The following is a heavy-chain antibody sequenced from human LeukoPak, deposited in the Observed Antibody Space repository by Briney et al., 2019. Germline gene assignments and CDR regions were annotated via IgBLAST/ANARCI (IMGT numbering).Heavy chain of an antibody. D-gene: IGHD3-3*01. J-gene: IGHJ6*02. CDR2: MNPNSGNT. V-gene: IGHV1-8*01. CDR1: GYTFTSYD. CDR3: ARGLRLRFLEWLPYGMDV. Sequence: ASVKVSCKASGYTFTSYDINWVRQATGQGLEWMGWMNPNSGNTGYAQKFQGRVTMTRNTSISTAYMELSSLRSEDTAVYYCARGLRLRFLEWLPYGMDVWGQGTTVTVSS.